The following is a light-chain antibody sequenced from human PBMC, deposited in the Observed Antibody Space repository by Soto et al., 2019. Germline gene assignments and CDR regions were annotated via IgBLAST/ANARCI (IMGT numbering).Light chain of an antibody. CDR1: QRISSRY. CDR2: GAS. CDR3: QLYGSSPMYT. J-gene: IGKJ2*01. Sequence: ELGLTQSPDTLSLAPGERATLSCRASQRISSRYLAWFQQKPGQAPRLLIYGASIRATGIPDRFTGSGSGTDFTLTISRLEPEDSAVYYCQLYGSSPMYTFGRGTRLELK. V-gene: IGKV3-20*01.